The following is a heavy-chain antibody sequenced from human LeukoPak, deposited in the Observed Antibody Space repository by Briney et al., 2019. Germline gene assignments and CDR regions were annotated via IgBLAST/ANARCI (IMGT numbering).Heavy chain of an antibody. CDR3: ARYSSGDY. CDR2: INHSDGST. Sequence: GASVKVSCKASGYTFTAYYMHWVRQAPGQVRQAPGQGLEWMGIINHSDGSTTYAQKFQGRVTMTRDTSTSTLYMELSSLRSEDTAVYYCARYSSGDYWGQGTLVTVSS. V-gene: IGHV1-46*01. D-gene: IGHD6-19*01. CDR1: GYTFTAYY. J-gene: IGHJ4*02.